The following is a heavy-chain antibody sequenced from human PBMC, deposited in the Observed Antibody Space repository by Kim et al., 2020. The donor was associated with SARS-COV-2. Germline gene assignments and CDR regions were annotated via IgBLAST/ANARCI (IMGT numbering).Heavy chain of an antibody. CDR3: ARGDGIAVDGLSY. J-gene: IGHJ4*02. Sequence: YAQKLQGRVTMTTDTSTSTVYMELRSLRSDDTAVYYCARGDGIAVDGLSYWGQGTLVTVSS. D-gene: IGHD6-19*01. V-gene: IGHV1-18*01.